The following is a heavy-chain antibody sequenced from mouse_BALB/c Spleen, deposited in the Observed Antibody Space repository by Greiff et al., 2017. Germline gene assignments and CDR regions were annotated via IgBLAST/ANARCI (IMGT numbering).Heavy chain of an antibody. V-gene: IGHV5-17*02. J-gene: IGHJ1*01. CDR2: ISSGSSTI. Sequence: EVQGVESGGGLVQPGGSRKLSCAASGFTFSSFGMHWVRQAPEKGLEWVAYISSGSSTIYYADTVKGRFTISRDNPKNTLFLQMTSLRSEDTAMYYCASGSFDVWGAGTTVTVSS. CDR3: ASGSFDV. CDR1: GFTFSSFG.